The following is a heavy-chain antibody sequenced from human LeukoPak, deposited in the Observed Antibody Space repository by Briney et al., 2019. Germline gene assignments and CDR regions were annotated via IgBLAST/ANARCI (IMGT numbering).Heavy chain of an antibody. Sequence: GGSLRLSCAASGFTFSSYAMSWVCQAPGKGLEWVSAISGSGGSTYYADSVKGRFTISRDNSKNTLYLHMHSLRADDTALYYCAKDLHGAFDYWGQGILVTVSS. CDR3: AKDLHGAFDY. D-gene: IGHD3-10*01. J-gene: IGHJ4*02. CDR1: GFTFSSYA. V-gene: IGHV3-23*01. CDR2: ISGSGGST.